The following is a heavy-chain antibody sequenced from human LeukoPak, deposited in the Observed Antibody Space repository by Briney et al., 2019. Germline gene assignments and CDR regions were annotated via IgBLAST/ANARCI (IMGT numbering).Heavy chain of an antibody. CDR3: ARDPSSWYYYYMDV. J-gene: IGHJ6*03. CDR2: ISSSSSTI. D-gene: IGHD6-13*01. CDR1: GFTFSCYS. V-gene: IGHV3-48*01. Sequence: PGGSLRLSCAASGFTFSCYSMNWVRQAPGKGLEWVSYISSSSSTIYYADSVKGRFTISRDNAKNSLYLQMNSLRAEDTAVYYCARDPSSWYYYYMDVWGKGTTVTVSS.